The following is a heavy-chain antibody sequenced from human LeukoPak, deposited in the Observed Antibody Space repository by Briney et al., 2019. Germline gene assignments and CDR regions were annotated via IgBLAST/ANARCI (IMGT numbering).Heavy chain of an antibody. Sequence: GGSLRLSCAASGFTFSDYYMSWIREAPGKGLEWVSYISSSGSTIYYADSVKGRFTISRDNAKNSLYLQMNSLRAEDTAVYYCARGRGVVGATTKGYAFDIWGQGTMVTVSS. CDR1: GFTFSDYY. D-gene: IGHD1-26*01. V-gene: IGHV3-11*01. J-gene: IGHJ3*02. CDR3: ARGRGVVGATTKGYAFDI. CDR2: ISSSGSTI.